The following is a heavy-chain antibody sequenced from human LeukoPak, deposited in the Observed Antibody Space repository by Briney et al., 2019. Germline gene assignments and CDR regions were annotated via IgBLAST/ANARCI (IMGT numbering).Heavy chain of an antibody. CDR3: ARIALSGSYSAAFDI. D-gene: IGHD1-26*01. J-gene: IGHJ3*02. V-gene: IGHV1-18*01. CDR2: ISAYNGNT. Sequence: ASVKVSCKASGYTFTSYGISWVRQAPGQGLEWMGWISAYNGNTNYAQKLQGRVTMTTDTSTSTAYMELRSLRSDDTAVYHCARIALSGSYSAAFDIWGQGTMVTVSS. CDR1: GYTFTSYG.